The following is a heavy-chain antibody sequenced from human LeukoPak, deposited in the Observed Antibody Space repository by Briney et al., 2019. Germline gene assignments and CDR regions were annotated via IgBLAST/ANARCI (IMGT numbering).Heavy chain of an antibody. D-gene: IGHD7-27*01. J-gene: IGHJ5*02. V-gene: IGHV4-39*01. CDR2: IYYSGST. CDR1: GGSINSSRNH. Sequence: SETLSLTCTVSGGSINSSRNHWGWIRQPPGKGLEWIGSIYYSGSTYYNPSLKSRVTISVDTSKNQFSLKLSSVTAADTAVYYCALNWGLSWGQGTLVTVSS. CDR3: ALNWGLS.